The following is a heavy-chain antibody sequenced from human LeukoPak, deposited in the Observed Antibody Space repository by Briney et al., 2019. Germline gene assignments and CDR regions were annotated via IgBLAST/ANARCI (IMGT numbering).Heavy chain of an antibody. CDR1: GYTFTSYG. CDR2: ISAYNGNT. Sequence: ASVKVSCKASGYTFTSYGISWVRQAPGQGLEWMGWISAYNGNTNYAQKLQGRVTMTTDTSTSTAYMELRSLGSDDTAVYYCARVSADDYYYYYYYMDVWGKGTTVTVSS. J-gene: IGHJ6*03. D-gene: IGHD1-1*01. CDR3: ARVSADDYYYYYYYMDV. V-gene: IGHV1-18*01.